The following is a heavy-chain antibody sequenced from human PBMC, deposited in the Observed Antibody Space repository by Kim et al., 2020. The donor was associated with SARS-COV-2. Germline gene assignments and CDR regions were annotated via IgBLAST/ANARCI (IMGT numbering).Heavy chain of an antibody. J-gene: IGHJ6*02. Sequence: GGSLRLSCAASGFTFSSYAMSWVRQAPGKWLEWVSAISGSGGITYYADSVKGRFTISRDNSKTTLYLQMNSLRAEDTAVYYCAKVRARLLGYYYYGMDVWGQGTTVTVSS. V-gene: IGHV3-23*01. CDR3: AKVRARLLGYYYYGMDV. CDR2: ISGSGGIT. D-gene: IGHD2-8*02. CDR1: GFTFSSYA.